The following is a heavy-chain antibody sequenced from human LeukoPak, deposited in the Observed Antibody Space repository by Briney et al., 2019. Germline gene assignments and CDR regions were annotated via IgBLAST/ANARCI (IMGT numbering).Heavy chain of an antibody. CDR1: EFTFSSYA. J-gene: IGHJ4*02. CDR3: AKDTTMIVVAYFDY. Sequence: GGSLRLSCAASEFTFSSYAMSWVRQAPGKGLEWVSAISGSGGSTYYADSVKGRFTISRDNSKNTLYLQMNSLRAEDTAVYYCAKDTTMIVVAYFDYWGQGTLVTVSS. D-gene: IGHD3-22*01. CDR2: ISGSGGST. V-gene: IGHV3-23*01.